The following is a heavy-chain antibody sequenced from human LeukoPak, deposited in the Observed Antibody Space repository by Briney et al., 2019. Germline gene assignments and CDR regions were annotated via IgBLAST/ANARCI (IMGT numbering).Heavy chain of an antibody. V-gene: IGHV3-74*01. Sequence: PGGSLRLSCAASGFTFYRYWMHWVRQTPGKRLVWVSRINQDGRYITYADSVQGRFTISRDTAKNTLFLQMNSLRAEDTAVYYCARKSMVGGALQDWGQGALVTVSS. J-gene: IGHJ4*02. CDR3: ARKSMVGGALQD. CDR1: GFTFYRYW. D-gene: IGHD2-8*01. CDR2: INQDGRYI.